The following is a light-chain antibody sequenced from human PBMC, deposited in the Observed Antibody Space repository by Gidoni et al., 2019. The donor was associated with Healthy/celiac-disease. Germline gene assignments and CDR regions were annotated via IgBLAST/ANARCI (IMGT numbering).Light chain of an antibody. CDR2: DAS. CDR3: QQRSNWPHT. Sequence: EIVLTQSPATLSLSPGESATLSCRASQSVSSYLAWYQQKPGQAPKLLIYDASNRATGIPARFSGSGSGTDFTLSISSLEPEDFAVYYCQQRSNWPHTFGQGTKLEIK. CDR1: QSVSSY. J-gene: IGKJ2*01. V-gene: IGKV3-11*01.